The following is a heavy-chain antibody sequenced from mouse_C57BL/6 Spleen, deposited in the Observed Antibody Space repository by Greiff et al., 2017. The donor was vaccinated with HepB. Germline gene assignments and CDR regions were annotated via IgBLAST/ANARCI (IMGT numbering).Heavy chain of an antibody. J-gene: IGHJ4*01. CDR1: GYTFTSYW. CDR2: INPSSGYT. CDR3: APIYDGYYDAMDY. V-gene: IGHV1-7*01. D-gene: IGHD2-3*01. Sequence: VKLQQSGAELAKPGASVKLSCKASGYTFTSYWMHWVKQRPGQGLEWIGYINPSSGYTKYNQKFKDKATLTADKSSSTAYMQLSSLTYEDSAVYYCAPIYDGYYDAMDYWGQGTSVTVSS.